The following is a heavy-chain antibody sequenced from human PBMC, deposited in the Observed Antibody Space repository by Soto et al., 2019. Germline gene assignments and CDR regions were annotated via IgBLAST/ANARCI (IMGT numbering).Heavy chain of an antibody. CDR1: GGSISTFY. V-gene: IGHV4-59*01. J-gene: IGHJ4*02. CDR2: VYYSGST. CDR3: ARAGAAAGTYFDY. Sequence: PSETLSLTCTVSGGSISTFYWNWIRQPPGKGLEWIGYVYYSGSTNYNPSLKSRVTISVDTSKNQFSLKLSSVTAADTAVYYCARAGAAAGTYFDYWGQGTLVTVSS. D-gene: IGHD6-13*01.